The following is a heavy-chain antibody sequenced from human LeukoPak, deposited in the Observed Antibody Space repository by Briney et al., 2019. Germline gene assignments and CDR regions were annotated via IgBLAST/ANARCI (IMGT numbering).Heavy chain of an antibody. CDR3: ARGHDAFDI. J-gene: IGHJ3*02. CDR1: GFTFRNYW. Sequence: GGSLRLSCAASGFTFRNYWMHWVRQAPGKGLVWVSRINSDGSSTSYADSVKGRFTISRDNAKNTLNLQMNSLRAEDTAVYYCARGHDAFDIWGQGTMVTVSS. CDR2: INSDGSST. V-gene: IGHV3-74*01.